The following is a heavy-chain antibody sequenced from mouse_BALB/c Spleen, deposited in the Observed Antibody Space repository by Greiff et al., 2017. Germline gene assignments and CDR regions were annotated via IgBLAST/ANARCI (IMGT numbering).Heavy chain of an antibody. J-gene: IGHJ2*01. CDR1: GFNIKDYY. CDR2: IDPENGNT. V-gene: IGHV14-1*02. CDR3: ARNGNYHFDY. D-gene: IGHD2-1*01. Sequence: VQLQQSGAELVRPGASVKLSCKASGFNIKDYYMHWVKQRPEQGLEWIGWIDPENGNTIYDPKFQGKASITADTSSNTAYLQLSSLTSEDTAVYYCARNGNYHFDYWGQGTTLTVSS.